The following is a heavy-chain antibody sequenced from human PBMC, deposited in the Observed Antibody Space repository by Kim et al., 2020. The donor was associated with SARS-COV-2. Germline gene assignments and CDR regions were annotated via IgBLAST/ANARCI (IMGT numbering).Heavy chain of an antibody. J-gene: IGHJ6*02. CDR2: IWYDGSNK. Sequence: GGSLRLSCAASGFTFSSYGMHWVRQAPGKGLEWVAVIWYDGSNKYYADSVKGRFTISRDNSKNTLYLQMNSLRAEDTAVYYCARDWRDNYDFWSGYYTRYYYGMDVWGQGTTVTVSS. CDR1: GFTFSSYG. V-gene: IGHV3-33*08. CDR3: ARDWRDNYDFWSGYYTRYYYGMDV. D-gene: IGHD3-3*01.